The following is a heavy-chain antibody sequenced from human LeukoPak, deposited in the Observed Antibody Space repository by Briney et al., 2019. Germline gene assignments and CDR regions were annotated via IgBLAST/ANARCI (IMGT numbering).Heavy chain of an antibody. J-gene: IGHJ4*02. CDR2: IREDGSET. D-gene: IGHD3-10*01. CDR3: ARVGRGHYFDY. V-gene: IGHV3-7*01. CDR1: GFTFSRYW. Sequence: GRSLRLSCEASGFTFSRYWMSWVRQAPGKGLEWVASIREDGSETYPADSVRGRFTFSRDNAKNSLYLQMNSLRAEDTAVYYCARVGRGHYFDYWGQGTLVTVSS.